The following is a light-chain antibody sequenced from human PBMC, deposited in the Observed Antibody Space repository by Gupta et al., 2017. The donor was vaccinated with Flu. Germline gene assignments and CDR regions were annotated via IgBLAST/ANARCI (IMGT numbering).Light chain of an antibody. V-gene: IGKV3-20*01. CDR2: GAS. CDR1: QSVRSSY. CDR3: QQEGSSPIT. Sequence: EIVLTQSPGTLSLSPGERATLSCRASQSVRSSYLDWYQRKPGQAPRLLIYGASSRATGIPDRFSGSGSGTDFTLSISRLEPEDFAVYYCQQEGSSPITFGQGTRLEIK. J-gene: IGKJ5*01.